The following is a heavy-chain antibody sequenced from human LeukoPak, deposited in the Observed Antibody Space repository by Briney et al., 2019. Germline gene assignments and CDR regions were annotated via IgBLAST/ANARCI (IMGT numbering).Heavy chain of an antibody. Sequence: GGSLRLSCAASGFTVSTNYMSWVRQAPGKGLEWVSVIYSGGSTYYADSVKGRFTISRDNSKNTLYLQMNSLRAEVTAVYYCARGLRYSSGWHYFDYWGQGTLVTVSS. CDR1: GFTVSTNY. V-gene: IGHV3-66*01. D-gene: IGHD6-19*01. CDR3: ARGLRYSSGWHYFDY. J-gene: IGHJ4*02. CDR2: IYSGGST.